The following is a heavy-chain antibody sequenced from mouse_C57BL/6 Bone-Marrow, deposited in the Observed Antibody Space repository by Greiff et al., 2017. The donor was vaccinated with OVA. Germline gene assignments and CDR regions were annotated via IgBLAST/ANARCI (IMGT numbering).Heavy chain of an antibody. D-gene: IGHD3-1*01. CDR3: AREGDDARGFAY. J-gene: IGHJ3*01. Sequence: VQLQQSGAELARPGASVKLSCKASGYTFTSYGISWVKQRTGQGLEWIGEIYPRSGNTYYNEKFKGKATLTADKSSSTAYVELRSLTSEDAAVYFCAREGDDARGFAYWGQGTLVTVSA. CDR1: GYTFTSYG. CDR2: IYPRSGNT. V-gene: IGHV1-81*01.